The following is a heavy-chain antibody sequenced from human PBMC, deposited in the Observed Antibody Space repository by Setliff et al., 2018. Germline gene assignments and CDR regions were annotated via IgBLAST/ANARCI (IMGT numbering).Heavy chain of an antibody. CDR3: ARHRPNLPFDA. Sequence: SETLSLTCSVSGGSISNSDYYWDWIRQPPGKGLEWVGRVYYSGDTYYIPSLLSRVTISVDTSKNQFSLKLSSVTAADTSVYFCARHRPNLPFDAWGQGALVTVSS. V-gene: IGHV4-39*01. CDR2: VYYSGDT. CDR1: GGSISNSDYY. J-gene: IGHJ4*02. D-gene: IGHD7-27*01.